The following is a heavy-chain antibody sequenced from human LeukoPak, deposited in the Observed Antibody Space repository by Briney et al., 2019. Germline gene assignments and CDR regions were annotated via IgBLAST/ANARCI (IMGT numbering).Heavy chain of an antibody. D-gene: IGHD5-12*01. CDR3: ARGNSGYDTWWFDP. CDR1: GFTFTSYY. V-gene: IGHV1-46*01. J-gene: IGHJ5*02. CDR2: INLSGGST. Sequence: ASVKVSCKASGFTFTSYYMHWVRQAPGQGLEWMGIINLSGGSTSYAQMFQARVTMTRDTSTSTVYMELSSLRSEDTAVYYCARGNSGYDTWWFDPWGQGTLVTVSS.